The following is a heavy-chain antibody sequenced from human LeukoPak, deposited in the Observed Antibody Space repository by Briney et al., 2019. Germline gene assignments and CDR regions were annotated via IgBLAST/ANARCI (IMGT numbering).Heavy chain of an antibody. CDR2: IIPIFGTA. Sequence: SVKVSCKASGGTFSSYAISWVRQAPGQGLEWVGGIIPIFGTANYAQKFQGRVTITTDESTSTAYMELSSLRSEDTAVYYCARSPEDYPYYYYYMDVWGKGTTVTVPS. V-gene: IGHV1-69*05. CDR3: ARSPEDYPYYYYYMDV. J-gene: IGHJ6*03. D-gene: IGHD1-14*01. CDR1: GGTFSSYA.